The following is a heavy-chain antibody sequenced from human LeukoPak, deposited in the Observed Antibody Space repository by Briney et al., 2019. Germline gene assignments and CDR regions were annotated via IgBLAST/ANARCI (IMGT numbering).Heavy chain of an antibody. Sequence: ASVKVSCKASGYTFTGYYMHWVRQAPGQGLEWMGWINPNSGGTNYAQKFQGRVTMTRDTSTSTVYMELSSLRSEDTAVYYCARATQWELLDYWGQGTLVTVSS. V-gene: IGHV1-2*02. D-gene: IGHD1-26*01. CDR2: INPNSGGT. CDR1: GYTFTGYY. J-gene: IGHJ4*02. CDR3: ARATQWELLDY.